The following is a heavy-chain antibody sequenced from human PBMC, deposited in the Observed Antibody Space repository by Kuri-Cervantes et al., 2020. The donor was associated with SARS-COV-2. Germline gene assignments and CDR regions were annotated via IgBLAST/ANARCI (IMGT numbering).Heavy chain of an antibody. D-gene: IGHD1-26*01. V-gene: IGHV3-73*01. CDR1: GFTLGGSG. CDR3: AREGLVGAISFDS. Sequence: GGSLRLSCAASGFTLGGSGVHWVRQAPGKGLEWVGRIRGKSYSYETVYAASVKGRFTISRDDSKNTAYLQMNSLRVEDTAVYYCAREGLVGAISFDSWGHGTLVTVSS. CDR2: IRGKSYSYET. J-gene: IGHJ4*01.